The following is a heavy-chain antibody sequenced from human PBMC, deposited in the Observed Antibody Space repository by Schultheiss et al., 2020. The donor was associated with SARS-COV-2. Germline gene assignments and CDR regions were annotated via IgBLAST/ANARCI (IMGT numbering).Heavy chain of an antibody. CDR3: ARDPGYYDSSGYYYPHDAFDI. CDR1: GGSISSGDYY. V-gene: IGHV4-30-4*01. J-gene: IGHJ3*02. Sequence: SQTLSLTCTVSGGSISSGDYYWSWIRQPPGKGLEWIGYIYYSGSTYYNPSLKSRVTISVDTSKNQFSLKLSSVTAADTAVYYCARDPGYYDSSGYYYPHDAFDIWGQGTMVTVSS. D-gene: IGHD3-22*01. CDR2: IYYSGST.